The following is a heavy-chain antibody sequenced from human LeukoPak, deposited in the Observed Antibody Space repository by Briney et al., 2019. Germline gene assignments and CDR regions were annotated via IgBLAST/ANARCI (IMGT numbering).Heavy chain of an antibody. CDR1: GYTFTDYY. CDR3: ARDHCTSSGCYEYYYYGVNV. D-gene: IGHD2-2*01. Sequence: ASVKVSFKASGYTFTDYYIQWVRKSPGQGLEWMGWINPNSGGTNSAQKFQGRVTMTRDTSVSTAYMELSRLRSDDTAVYYCARDHCTSSGCYEYYYYGVNVWGQGTTVTVSS. V-gene: IGHV1-2*02. J-gene: IGHJ6*02. CDR2: INPNSGGT.